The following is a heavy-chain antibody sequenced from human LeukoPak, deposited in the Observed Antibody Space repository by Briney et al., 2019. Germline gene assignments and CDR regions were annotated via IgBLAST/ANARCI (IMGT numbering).Heavy chain of an antibody. V-gene: IGHV4-38-2*02. D-gene: IGHD2-2*01. CDR1: GYSISSGYY. CDR2: IYHSGST. Sequence: SETLSLTCTVSGYSISSGYYWGWIRQPPGKGLEWIGSIYHSGSTYYNPSLKSRVTISVDTSKNQFSLQLNSVTPEDTAVYYCARDLMYGRVFEVPAGRRFDPWGQGTLVTVSS. CDR3: ARDLMYGRVFEVPAGRRFDP. J-gene: IGHJ5*02.